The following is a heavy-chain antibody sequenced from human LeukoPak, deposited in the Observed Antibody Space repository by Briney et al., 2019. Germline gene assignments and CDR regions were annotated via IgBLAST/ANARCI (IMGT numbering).Heavy chain of an antibody. J-gene: IGHJ4*02. V-gene: IGHV4-4*07. CDR2: IYPSGST. CDR3: ARENSGSYREFDY. Sequence: SETLSLTCTVSGGSISSYYWTWLRQPAGKGLEWIGRIYPSGSTNYNPSLKSRVTMSVDTSKNQLSLKLSSVTAADTAVYYCARENSGSYREFDYWGQGTLVTVSS. CDR1: GGSISSYY. D-gene: IGHD1-26*01.